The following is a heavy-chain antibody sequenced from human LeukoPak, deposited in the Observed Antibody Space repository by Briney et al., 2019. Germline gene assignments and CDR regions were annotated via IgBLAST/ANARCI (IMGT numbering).Heavy chain of an antibody. CDR1: GFTFTNYN. V-gene: IGHV1-46*01. J-gene: IGHJ4*02. Sequence: ASVKVSCKASGFTFTNYNMYWVRQAPGQGLEWMGVINPSGGSTSYAQKFQGRVTMTRDTSTRTVYMELSRMRSEDTAVYYCARRGIGYYFDYWGQGSLVTVSS. CDR2: INPSGGST. D-gene: IGHD3-16*01. CDR3: ARRGIGYYFDY.